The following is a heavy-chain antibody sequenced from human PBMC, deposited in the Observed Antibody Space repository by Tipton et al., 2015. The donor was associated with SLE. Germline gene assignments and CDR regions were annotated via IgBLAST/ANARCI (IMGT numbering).Heavy chain of an antibody. CDR3: ARLGGSGFDY. D-gene: IGHD2-15*01. CDR1: GGSISSTSYY. CDR2: IYYSGST. V-gene: IGHV4-39*01. J-gene: IGHJ4*02. Sequence: TLSLTCTVSGGSISSTSYYWGWIRQPPGKGLEWIGSIYYSGSTYYNPSLKNRVTISVDTSKNQFSLKLSSVTAADTAVYYCARLGGSGFDYWGQGTLVTVSS.